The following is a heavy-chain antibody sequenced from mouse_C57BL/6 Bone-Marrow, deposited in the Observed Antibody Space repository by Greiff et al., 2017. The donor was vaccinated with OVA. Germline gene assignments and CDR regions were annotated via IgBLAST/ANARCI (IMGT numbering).Heavy chain of an antibody. Sequence: EVKLVDSGGDLVKPGGSLKLSCAASGFTFSSYGMSWVRQTPDKRLEWVATISSGGSYTYYPDSVKGRFTISRDNAKNTLYLQMSSLKSEDTAMYYCARQNPFAYWGQGTLVTVSA. V-gene: IGHV5-6*01. CDR1: GFTFSSYG. J-gene: IGHJ3*01. CDR3: ARQNPFAY. CDR2: ISSGGSYT.